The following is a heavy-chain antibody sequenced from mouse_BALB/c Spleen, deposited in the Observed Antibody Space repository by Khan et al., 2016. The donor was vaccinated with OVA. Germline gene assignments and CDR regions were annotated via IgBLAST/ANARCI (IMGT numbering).Heavy chain of an antibody. CDR2: ISYSGNT. CDR3: ARIYGGDFDY. D-gene: IGHD1-1*01. J-gene: IGHJ2*01. Sequence: VQLKQSGPGLVKPSQSLSLTCTVTGYSITSDYAWNWIRQFPGNKLEWMGYISYSGNTKYNPSLTSRISITRDTSKNQFFLQLNSVTTEDTATYYCARIYGGDFDYWGQGTTLTVSS. CDR1: GYSITSDYA. V-gene: IGHV3-2*02.